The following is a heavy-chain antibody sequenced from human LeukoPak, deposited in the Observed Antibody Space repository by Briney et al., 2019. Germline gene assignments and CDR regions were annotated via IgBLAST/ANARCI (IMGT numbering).Heavy chain of an antibody. CDR1: GFTFSYNW. CDR3: AKLLGTVTTYDY. CDR2: IRPDGSEE. D-gene: IGHD1-7*01. V-gene: IGHV3-7*01. Sequence: GGSLRLSCTASGFTFSYNWMSWGRQAPGKGLGRVASIRPDGSEEYYMDSVKGRFTISRDNAKNSLYLQMNSLRAEDTALYYCAKLLGTVTTYDYWGQGTLVTVSS. J-gene: IGHJ4*02.